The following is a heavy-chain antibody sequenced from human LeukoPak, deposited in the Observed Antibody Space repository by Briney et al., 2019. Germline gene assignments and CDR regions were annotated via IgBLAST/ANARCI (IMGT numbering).Heavy chain of an antibody. CDR3: AHTIEVLEWGECFDY. D-gene: IGHD3-3*01. J-gene: IGHJ4*02. V-gene: IGHV2-5*01. CDR1: GFSLSTSGVG. CDR2: IYWNDDK. Sequence: SGPTLVNPTQTLTLTCTFSGFSLSTSGVGVGWIRQPPGKALEWLALIYWNDDKRYSPSLKSRLTITKDTSKNQVVLTMTNMDPVDTATYSCAHTIEVLEWGECFDYWGQGTLVTVSS.